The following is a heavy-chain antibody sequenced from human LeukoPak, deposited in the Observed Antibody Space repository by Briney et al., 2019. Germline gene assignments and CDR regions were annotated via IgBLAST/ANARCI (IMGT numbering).Heavy chain of an antibody. D-gene: IGHD3-22*01. J-gene: IGHJ3*02. Sequence: SETLSLTCTVSGGSISSYYWSWIRQPPGKGLEWIGYIYYSGSTNYNPSLKSRVTISVDTSKNQFSLKLSSVTAADTAVYYCARHHPYYYDSSGQPRAFDIWGQGTMVTVSS. V-gene: IGHV4-59*08. CDR3: ARHHPYYYDSSGQPRAFDI. CDR1: GGSISSYY. CDR2: IYYSGST.